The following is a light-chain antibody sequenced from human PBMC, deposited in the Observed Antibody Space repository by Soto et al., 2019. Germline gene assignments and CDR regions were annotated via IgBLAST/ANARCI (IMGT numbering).Light chain of an antibody. V-gene: IGLV2-14*01. CDR2: EVS. CDR3: SSYTSSSTLGV. J-gene: IGLJ1*01. CDR1: SSDVGGYNY. Sequence: HSALTQPASVSGSPGQSITISCTGTSSDVGGYNYVSWYQQHPGKAPKLMIYEVSNRPSGVSNRFSGSKSGNTASLTISGLRAEDEADYYCSSYTSSSTLGVFGTGTKLTVL.